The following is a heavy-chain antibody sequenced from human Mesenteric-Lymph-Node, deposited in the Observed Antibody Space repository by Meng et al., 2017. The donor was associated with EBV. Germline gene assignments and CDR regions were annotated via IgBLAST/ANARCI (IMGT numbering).Heavy chain of an antibody. D-gene: IGHD3-16*01. V-gene: IGHV4-34*02. CDR2: VNHGGAT. Sequence: QGKLQQWGAGLLKLSETLSLTCAVYGASFSDYYWTWIRQPPGKGLEWIGEVNHGGATIYNPSLESRVTISIDTSKNQFSLKVTSVTAADTAVYFCATLGSFASSIDPWGQGTLVTVSS. J-gene: IGHJ5*02. CDR3: ATLGSFASSIDP. CDR1: GASFSDYY.